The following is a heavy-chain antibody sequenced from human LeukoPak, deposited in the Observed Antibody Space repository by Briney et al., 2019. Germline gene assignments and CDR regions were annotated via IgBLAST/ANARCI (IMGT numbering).Heavy chain of an antibody. Sequence: ETLSLTCAVSGGSIRRDYWSWIRQPPGKGLEWVGYTSYSGSPSYNPSLESRVTMSVDTSTNQVSLKVNSVTAADTALYFCARARAYSNQGFYYYGVDVWGQGTTVTVPS. V-gene: IGHV4-59*01. CDR2: TSYSGSP. D-gene: IGHD4-11*01. CDR3: ARARAYSNQGFYYYGVDV. J-gene: IGHJ6*02. CDR1: GGSIRRDY.